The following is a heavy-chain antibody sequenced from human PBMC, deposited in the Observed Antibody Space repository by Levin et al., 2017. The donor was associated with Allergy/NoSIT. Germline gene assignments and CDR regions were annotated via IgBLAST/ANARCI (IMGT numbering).Heavy chain of an antibody. D-gene: IGHD3-10*01. V-gene: IGHV1-69*13. Sequence: SVKVSCQASGGTFSSYAISWVRQAPGQGLEWMGGIIPIFGTANYAQKFQGRVTITADESTSTAYMELSSLRSEDTAVYYCARVRRYYGSGSLDWGQGTLVTVSS. CDR1: GGTFSSYA. J-gene: IGHJ4*02. CDR2: IIPIFGTA. CDR3: ARVRRYYGSGSLD.